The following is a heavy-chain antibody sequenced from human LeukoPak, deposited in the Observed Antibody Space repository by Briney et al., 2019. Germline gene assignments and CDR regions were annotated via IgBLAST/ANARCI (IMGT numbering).Heavy chain of an antibody. V-gene: IGHV4-59*01. Sequence: PSETLSLTCTVSGGSMSPYHWGWIRQPPGKGLEWTGYIYYSGSTNYNPSLKSRVTISVDTSKNQFSLKLSSVTAADTAVYYCARRGRDYDSSGYPAANFDYWGQGTLVTVSS. CDR3: ARRGRDYDSSGYPAANFDY. CDR1: GGSMSPYH. J-gene: IGHJ4*02. D-gene: IGHD3-22*01. CDR2: IYYSGST.